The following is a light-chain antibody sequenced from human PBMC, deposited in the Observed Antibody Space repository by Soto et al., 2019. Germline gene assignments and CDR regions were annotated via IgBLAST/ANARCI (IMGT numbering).Light chain of an antibody. CDR2: DAS. Sequence: DIQMTQSPSSLSASVGDRVTITCQASQDISNYLNWYQQKPGKAPKLMMYDASNLETGVPSRFSGSGSGTDFTFTISSLQPEDVATYYCQQYDNVPPLTFGGGTKVESK. CDR1: QDISNY. J-gene: IGKJ4*01. CDR3: QQYDNVPPLT. V-gene: IGKV1-33*01.